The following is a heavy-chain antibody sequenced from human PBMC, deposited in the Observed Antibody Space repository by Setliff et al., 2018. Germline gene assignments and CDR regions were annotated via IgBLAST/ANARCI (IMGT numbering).Heavy chain of an antibody. CDR1: GGSISSGVYY. D-gene: IGHD1-1*01. Sequence: SETLSLTCTVSGGSISSGVYYWAWIRQPPGKGLEWIGRIYYRGDTYYNASLKSRLTLSVDTSKNQVSLNLSSVTAADTAVYYCVREGYSEYFQDWGRGTLVTVSS. V-gene: IGHV4-39*07. CDR2: IYYRGDT. CDR3: VREGYSEYFQD. J-gene: IGHJ1*01.